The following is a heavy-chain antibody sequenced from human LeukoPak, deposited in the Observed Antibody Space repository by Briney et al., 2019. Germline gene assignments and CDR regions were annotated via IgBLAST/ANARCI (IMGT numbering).Heavy chain of an antibody. CDR2: IRSKAYGGTT. V-gene: IGHV3-49*03. CDR3: TRDGPGFDPLVHDAFDI. Sequence: PGVSLRLSCTASGFTFGDHAMSWFRQAPGKGLEWVGFIRSKAYGGTTEYAASVKGRFTISRDDSKSIAYLQMNSLKTEDTAVYYCTRDGPGFDPLVHDAFDIWGQGTMVTVSS. D-gene: IGHD3-9*01. J-gene: IGHJ3*02. CDR1: GFTFGDHA.